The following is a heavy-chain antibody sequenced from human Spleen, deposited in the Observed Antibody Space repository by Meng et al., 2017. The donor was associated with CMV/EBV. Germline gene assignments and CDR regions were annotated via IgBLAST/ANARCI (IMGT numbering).Heavy chain of an antibody. V-gene: IGHV1-2*02. J-gene: IGHJ6*02. Sequence: ASVKVSCKASGYTFTGYYMHWVRQAPGQGLEWMGWINPNSGGTNYAQKFQGRVTMTRDTSISTAYMELSRLRSDDTAVYYCARDIVVVPAAMDYYYGKDVWGQGTTVTVSS. CDR1: GYTFTGYY. CDR3: ARDIVVVPAAMDYYYGKDV. D-gene: IGHD2-2*01. CDR2: INPNSGGT.